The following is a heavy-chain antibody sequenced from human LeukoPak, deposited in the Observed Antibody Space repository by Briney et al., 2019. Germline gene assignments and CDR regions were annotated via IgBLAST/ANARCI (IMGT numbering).Heavy chain of an antibody. V-gene: IGHV1-2*02. CDR1: GYTFTGYY. Sequence: ASVKVSCKASGYTFTGYYMHWVRQAPGQGLEWMGWINPNSGGTNYAQKFQGRVTMTRDTSIGTAYMELSRLRSDDTAVYYCARVSSSWYWNHDAFDIWGQGTMVTVSS. CDR2: INPNSGGT. J-gene: IGHJ3*02. D-gene: IGHD6-13*01. CDR3: ARVSSSWYWNHDAFDI.